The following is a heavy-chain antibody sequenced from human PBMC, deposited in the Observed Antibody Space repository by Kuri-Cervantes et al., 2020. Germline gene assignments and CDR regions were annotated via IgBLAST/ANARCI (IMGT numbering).Heavy chain of an antibody. CDR3: DRSKSEVTHACY. D-gene: IGHD1-14*01. J-gene: IGHJ4*02. CDR1: GFTFSSYT. V-gene: IGHV3-30-3*01. Sequence: GGSLRLSCAASGFTFSSYTMNWVRQAPGKGLEWVAVISYDGSNKYYADSVKGRFTISRDNAKNTLYLQMNSLIAEDTAVYYCDRSKSEVTHACYWGQGTLVTVSS. CDR2: ISYDGSNK.